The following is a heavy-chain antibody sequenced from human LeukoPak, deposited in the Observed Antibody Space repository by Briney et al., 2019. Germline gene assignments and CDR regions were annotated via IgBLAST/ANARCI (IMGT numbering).Heavy chain of an antibody. V-gene: IGHV1-2*02. CDR3: VRAQVRGVTCSGY. J-gene: IGHJ4*02. CDR1: GYSFTGYY. Sequence: ASVKVSCQSSGYSFTGYYMHWVRQAPGQGLEWMGWINPNSGVTNYAQSFQGRVTMTGDTSISTTYMELSGLTSDDTAIYYCVRAQVRGVTCSGYWGQGTLVSVSS. D-gene: IGHD3-10*01. CDR2: INPNSGVT.